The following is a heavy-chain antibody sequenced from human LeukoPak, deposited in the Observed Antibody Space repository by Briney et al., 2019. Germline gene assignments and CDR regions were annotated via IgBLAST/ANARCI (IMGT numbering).Heavy chain of an antibody. Sequence: SETLSLTCTVSGGSINSGDYYWSWIRQHPGKGLERIGDIYYSGSTSYNPALKSRVTISVDTSKNQFSLKMTSVTASDTAVYNCARDGDSEFFQHWGQGTLVSVSS. CDR1: GGSINSGDYY. CDR3: ARDGDSEFFQH. J-gene: IGHJ1*01. CDR2: IYYSGST. D-gene: IGHD2/OR15-2a*01. V-gene: IGHV4-31*03.